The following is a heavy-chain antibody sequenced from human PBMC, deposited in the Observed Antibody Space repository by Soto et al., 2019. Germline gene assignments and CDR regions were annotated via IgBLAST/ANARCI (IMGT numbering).Heavy chain of an antibody. J-gene: IGHJ6*02. Sequence: QVQLVESGGGVVQPGRSLRLSCAASGFTFSSYGMHWVRQAPGKGLEWVAVIWYDGSNKYYADSVKGRFTISRDNSKNTLYLQMNSLRAEDTAVYYCARDRVVGGYLPIDVWGQGTTVTVSS. CDR2: IWYDGSNK. CDR3: ARDRVVGGYLPIDV. CDR1: GFTFSSYG. V-gene: IGHV3-33*01. D-gene: IGHD1-26*01.